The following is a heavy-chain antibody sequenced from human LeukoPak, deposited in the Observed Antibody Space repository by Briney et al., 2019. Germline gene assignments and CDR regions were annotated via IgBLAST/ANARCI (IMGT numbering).Heavy chain of an antibody. J-gene: IGHJ4*02. Sequence: ASVKVSCKASGYTFTSYGISWVRQAPGRGLEWMGWISAYNGNTNYAQKLQGRVTMTTDTSTSTAYMELRSLRSDDTAVYYCARTAMVMGREDYWGQGTLVTVSS. CDR2: ISAYNGNT. CDR3: ARTAMVMGREDY. CDR1: GYTFTSYG. D-gene: IGHD5-18*01. V-gene: IGHV1-18*01.